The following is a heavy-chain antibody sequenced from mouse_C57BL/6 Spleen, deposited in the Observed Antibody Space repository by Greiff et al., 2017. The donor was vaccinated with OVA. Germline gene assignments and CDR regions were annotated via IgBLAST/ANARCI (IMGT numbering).Heavy chain of an antibody. CDR1: GYTFTSYW. D-gene: IGHD2-5*01. CDR2: IHPNSGST. J-gene: IGHJ4*01. CDR3: AGYSNFYYAMDY. Sequence: VKLQQPGAELVKPGASVKLSCKASGYTFTSYWMHWVKQRPGQGLEWIGMIHPNSGSTNYNEKFKSKATLTVDKSSSTAYMQLSSLTSEDSAVYYCAGYSNFYYAMDYWGQGTSVTVSS. V-gene: IGHV1-64*01.